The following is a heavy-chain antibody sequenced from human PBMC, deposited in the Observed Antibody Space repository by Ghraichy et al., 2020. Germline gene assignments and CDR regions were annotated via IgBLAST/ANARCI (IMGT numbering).Heavy chain of an antibody. CDR1: GFTFSSYS. J-gene: IGHJ6*02. CDR2: ISSSSSTI. V-gene: IGHV3-48*02. D-gene: IGHD2-2*01. Sequence: RGSLRLSCAASGFTFSSYSMNWVRQAPGKGLEWVSYISSSSSTIYYADSVKGRFTISRDNAKNSLYLQMNSLRDEDTAVYYCARAGYCSSTSCHYYYYVIDVWGQGTTVTVSS. CDR3: ARAGYCSSTSCHYYYYVIDV.